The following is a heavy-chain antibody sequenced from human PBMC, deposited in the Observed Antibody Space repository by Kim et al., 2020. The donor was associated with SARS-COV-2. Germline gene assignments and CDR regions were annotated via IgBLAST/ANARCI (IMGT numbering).Heavy chain of an antibody. CDR1: GYTFTSYY. CDR2: INPSGGST. D-gene: IGHD3-9*01. CDR3: AREAQAYDILTGYGYYGMDV. J-gene: IGHJ6*02. V-gene: IGHV1-46*01. Sequence: ASVKVSCKASGYTFTSYYMHWVRQAPGQGLEWMGIINPSGGSTSYAQKFQGRVTMTRDTSTSTVYMELSSLRSEDTAVYYCAREAQAYDILTGYGYYGMDVWGQGTTVTVSS.